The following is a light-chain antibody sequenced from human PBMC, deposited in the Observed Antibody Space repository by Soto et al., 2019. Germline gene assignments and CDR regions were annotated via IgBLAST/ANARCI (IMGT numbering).Light chain of an antibody. V-gene: IGKV3-15*01. J-gene: IGKJ4*01. Sequence: EIVMTQSPATLSVSPGERATLSCRAGQGVTTNFAWYQQKSGQSPRLLIYDVSIRATGVPARFSGGGSETEFTLTISSLQSEDFATYYCQHTNNFHFTFGRGTKVDIK. CDR1: QGVTTN. CDR2: DVS. CDR3: QHTNNFHFT.